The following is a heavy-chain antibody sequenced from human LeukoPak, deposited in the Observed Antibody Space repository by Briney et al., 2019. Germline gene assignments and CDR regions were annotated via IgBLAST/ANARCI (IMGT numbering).Heavy chain of an antibody. CDR1: GLTFSSYG. Sequence: GGTLRLSSAASGLTFSSYGMYLVRQAPGKGLEWVAVIWYDGSNKYYADSVKGRFTISRDNSKNTLYLQMNSLRAEDTAVYYCARALGGRDAFDIWGQGTMVTVSS. V-gene: IGHV3-33*01. J-gene: IGHJ3*02. CDR3: ARALGGRDAFDI. CDR2: IWYDGSNK. D-gene: IGHD1-26*01.